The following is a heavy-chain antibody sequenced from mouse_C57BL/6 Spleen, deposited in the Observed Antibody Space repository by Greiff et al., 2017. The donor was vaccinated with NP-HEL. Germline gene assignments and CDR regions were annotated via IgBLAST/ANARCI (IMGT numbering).Heavy chain of an antibody. Sequence: QVQLQQPGAELVRPGSSVKLSCKASGYTFTSYWMHWVKQRPIQGLEWIGNIDPSDSETHYNQKFKDKATLTVDKSSSTAYMQLSSLTSEDSAVYYCARPSTLGRGWFAYWGQGTLVTVSA. CDR3: ARPSTLGRGWFAY. D-gene: IGHD2-1*01. CDR1: GYTFTSYW. V-gene: IGHV1-52*01. CDR2: IDPSDSET. J-gene: IGHJ3*01.